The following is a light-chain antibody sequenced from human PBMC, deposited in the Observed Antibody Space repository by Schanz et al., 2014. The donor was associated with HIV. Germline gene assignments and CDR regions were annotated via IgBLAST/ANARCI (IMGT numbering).Light chain of an antibody. V-gene: IGKV1-5*03. CDR2: QAS. CDR3: QQSNTFPYT. CDR1: QTIYSW. Sequence: DIQMTQSPSTLSASIGDRVTIKCRASQTIYSWLAWYQQKPGRAPNLLIYQASTLETGVPSRFSGSGSGTEFTLTISSLQPDDFATYYCQQSNTFPYTFGQGTKLEIK. J-gene: IGKJ2*01.